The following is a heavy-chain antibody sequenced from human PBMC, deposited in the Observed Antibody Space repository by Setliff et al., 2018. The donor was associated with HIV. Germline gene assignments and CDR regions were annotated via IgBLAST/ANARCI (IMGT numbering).Heavy chain of an antibody. CDR2: ISAYSGNT. Sequence: ASVKVSCKASGYTFTSYGISWVRQAPGQGLEWMGWISAYSGNTNYAQKLQGRVTMTTDTSTSTAYLELRSLRSDDTAVYYCARVAWYYSFWSGLGDAFDIWGQGTMVTVSS. CDR1: GYTFTSYG. CDR3: ARVAWYYSFWSGLGDAFDI. V-gene: IGHV1-18*01. J-gene: IGHJ3*02. D-gene: IGHD3-3*01.